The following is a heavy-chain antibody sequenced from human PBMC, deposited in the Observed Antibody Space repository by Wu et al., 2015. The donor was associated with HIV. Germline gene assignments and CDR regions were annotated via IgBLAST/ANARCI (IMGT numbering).Heavy chain of an antibody. J-gene: IGHJ4*02. CDR1: GFGFTGYH. Sequence: QVQLVQSGAEVKKPGASVKVSCKPSGFGFTGYHIHWVRQAPGQGLEWMGRINPNSGFTNYAQKFQGRVTMSRDMSISTAYMKLSGLTSEDTAVYFCTRGPDFDYWGQGNPGHRLL. CDR2: INPNSGFT. CDR3: TRGPDFDY. V-gene: IGHV1-2*02.